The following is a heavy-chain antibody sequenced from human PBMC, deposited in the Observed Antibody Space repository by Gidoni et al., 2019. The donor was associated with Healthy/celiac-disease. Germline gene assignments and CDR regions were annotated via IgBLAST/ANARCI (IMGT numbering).Heavy chain of an antibody. J-gene: IGHJ4*02. CDR1: GFTFSSYS. CDR3: ARDLWLERAFDY. D-gene: IGHD1-1*01. V-gene: IGHV3-21*01. CDR2: ISSSSSYI. Sequence: EVQLVESGGGLVKPGGSLRLSCAASGFTFSSYSMNWVRQAPGKGLEWVSSISSSSSYIYYADSVKGRFTISRDNAKNSLYLQMNSLRAEDTAVYYCARDLWLERAFDYWGQGTLVTVSS.